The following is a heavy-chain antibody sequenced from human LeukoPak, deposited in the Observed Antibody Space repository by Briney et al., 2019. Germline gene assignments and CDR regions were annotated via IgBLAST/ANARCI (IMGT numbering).Heavy chain of an antibody. CDR3: AKEGGIWFGELGHLDS. Sequence: GGSLRLSCAASGFTFSSYAMSWVRQAPGKGLEWVSSISGSGGSTYYADSVKGRFTISRDKSKNTLYLQMNSLRAEDTAVYYCAKEGGIWFGELGHLDSWGQGTLVTVSS. J-gene: IGHJ4*02. CDR1: GFTFSSYA. D-gene: IGHD3-10*01. V-gene: IGHV3-23*01. CDR2: ISGSGGST.